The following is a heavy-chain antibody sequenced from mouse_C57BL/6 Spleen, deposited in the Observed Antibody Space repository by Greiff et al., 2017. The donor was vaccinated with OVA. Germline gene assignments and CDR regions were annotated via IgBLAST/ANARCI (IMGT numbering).Heavy chain of an antibody. V-gene: IGHV3-1*01. J-gene: IGHJ4*01. CDR3: AREGVYDYDRGYCAMDY. CDR2: ISYSGST. CDR1: GYSITSGYD. Sequence: EVQGVESGPGMVKPSQSLSLTCTVTGYSITSGYDWHWIRHFPGNKLEWMGYISYSGSTNYNPSLKSRISITHDTSKNHFFLKLNSVTTEDTATYYCAREGVYDYDRGYCAMDYWGQGTSVTVSS. D-gene: IGHD2-4*01.